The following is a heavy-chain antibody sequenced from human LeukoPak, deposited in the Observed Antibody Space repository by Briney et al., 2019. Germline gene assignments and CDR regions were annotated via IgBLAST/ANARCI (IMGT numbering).Heavy chain of an antibody. V-gene: IGHV3-74*01. J-gene: IGHJ6*03. CDR3: ARLSAYYYGSYFYYYMDV. Sequence: PGGSLRPSCAASGFTFSSYWMHWVRQAPGKGLVWVSRINSDGSSTSYADSVKGRFTISRDNAKKSVYLHMSSLRAEDTALYYCARLSAYYYGSYFYYYMDVWGKGTTVTVSS. CDR2: INSDGSST. CDR1: GFTFSSYW. D-gene: IGHD3-10*01.